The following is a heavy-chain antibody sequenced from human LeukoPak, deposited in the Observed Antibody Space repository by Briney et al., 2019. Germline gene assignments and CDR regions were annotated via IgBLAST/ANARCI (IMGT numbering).Heavy chain of an antibody. CDR2: INPSGGST. Sequence: ASVKVSCKASGYTFTSYYMHWVRQAPGQGLEWMGIINPSGGSTSYAQKFQGRVAMTRDTSTSTVYMELSSLRSEDTAVYYCARSLMVVGATTYYYYYMDVWGKGTTVTVSS. CDR1: GYTFTSYY. J-gene: IGHJ6*03. CDR3: ARSLMVVGATTYYYYYMDV. V-gene: IGHV1-46*01. D-gene: IGHD1-26*01.